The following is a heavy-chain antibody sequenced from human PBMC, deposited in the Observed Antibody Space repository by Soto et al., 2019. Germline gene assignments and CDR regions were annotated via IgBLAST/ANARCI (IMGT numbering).Heavy chain of an antibody. D-gene: IGHD3-16*01. CDR1: GFTFSDAA. V-gene: IGHV3-73*01. J-gene: IGHJ3*02. Sequence: GESLKISCAASGFTFSDAAIHWVRQASGKGLEWVGRIRSKANSYATAYAASVKGRFTISRDDSKNTAYLQMNSLKTEDTAVYYCTGKYYDYVWGTTDAFDIWGQGTMVTVSS. CDR2: IRSKANSYAT. CDR3: TGKYYDYVWGTTDAFDI.